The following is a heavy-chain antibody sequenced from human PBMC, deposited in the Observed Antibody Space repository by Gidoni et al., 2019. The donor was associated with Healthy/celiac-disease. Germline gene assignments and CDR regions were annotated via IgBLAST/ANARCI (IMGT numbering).Heavy chain of an antibody. Sequence: EVQLVESGGGLVQPGGSLRLSCAASGFTFSSYSMNWVRQAPGKGLEWVSYISSSSTIYYADSVKGRFTISRDNAKNSLYLQMNSLRAEDTAVYYCARDSYGPYYYYYMDVWGKGTTVTVSS. D-gene: IGHD4-17*01. CDR1: GFTFSSYS. CDR3: ARDSYGPYYYYYMDV. CDR2: ISSSSTI. V-gene: IGHV3-48*01. J-gene: IGHJ6*03.